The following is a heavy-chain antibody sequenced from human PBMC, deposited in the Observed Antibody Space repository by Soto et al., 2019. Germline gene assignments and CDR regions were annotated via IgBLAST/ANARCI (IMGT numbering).Heavy chain of an antibody. D-gene: IGHD1-26*01. CDR3: ARHHVRGRTIAGAAEF. J-gene: IGHJ4*02. CDR1: GGSLSGYY. CDR2: FSHSGNP. V-gene: IGHV4-34*01. Sequence: QVRLQQWGAGLLKPSETLSLTCAVYGGSLSGYYWSWIRQPPGKALEWIGEFSHSGNPNYNPSLKGRVTISVDTSKSQLFLNLSSVTAADTAMYYCARHHVRGRTIAGAAEFWGQGTLVTVSS.